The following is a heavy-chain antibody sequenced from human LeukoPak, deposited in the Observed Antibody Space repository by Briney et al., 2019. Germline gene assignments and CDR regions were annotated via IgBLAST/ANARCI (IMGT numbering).Heavy chain of an antibody. D-gene: IGHD5-18*01. J-gene: IGHJ4*02. CDR1: GYSFTSYW. CDR2: IYPGDSDT. Sequence: GESLKISCKDSGYSFTSYWIGWVRQMPGKGLEWMGIIYPGDSDTRCSPSFQGQVTISADKSINTAYLQWSSLKAPDTAIYYCARRGEAMDPFDYWGQGTLVTVSS. V-gene: IGHV5-51*01. CDR3: ARRGEAMDPFDY.